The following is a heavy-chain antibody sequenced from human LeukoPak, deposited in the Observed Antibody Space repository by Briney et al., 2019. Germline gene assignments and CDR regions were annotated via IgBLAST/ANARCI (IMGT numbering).Heavy chain of an antibody. D-gene: IGHD4-11*01. V-gene: IGHV4-61*02. J-gene: IGHJ6*03. CDR1: GGSISSGSYY. CDR2: IYTSGST. CDR3: ARDRGLYSNYGYYYYMDV. Sequence: PSETLSLTCTVSGGSISSGSYYWSWIRQPAGKGLEWIGSIYTSGSTNYNPSLKSRVTISVDTSKNQFSLKLSSVTAADTAVYYCARDRGLYSNYGYYYYMDVWGKGTTVTVSS.